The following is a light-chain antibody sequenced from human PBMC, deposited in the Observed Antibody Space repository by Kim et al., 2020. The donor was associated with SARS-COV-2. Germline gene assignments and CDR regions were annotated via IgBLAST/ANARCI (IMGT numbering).Light chain of an antibody. J-gene: IGKJ2*03. Sequence: DIQMTQSASSLSASVGNRVTITCRASQSISSYLNWDQQKPGKAPKVLIYAESSLPSGVTSRFSGSGSGTDFSLTIRGLQPEDSASYYCQQSYSTPYSFGQGTKLEI. CDR3: QQSYSTPYS. CDR1: QSISSY. V-gene: IGKV1-39*01. CDR2: AES.